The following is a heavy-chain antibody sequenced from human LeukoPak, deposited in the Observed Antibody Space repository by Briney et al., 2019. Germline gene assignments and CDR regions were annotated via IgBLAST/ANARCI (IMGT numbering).Heavy chain of an antibody. Sequence: SETLSLTCAVYGGSFSGYYWSWIRHPPGEGLEWNGEIHHSGSTNTNPTPKSRVTISVDTSKNQFSLNLSPVTAAATDRAYCSRWPGWLQFGYYFDYWGQGTLVTVSS. CDR2: IHHSGST. CDR3: SRWPGWLQFGYYFDY. D-gene: IGHD5-24*01. J-gene: IGHJ4*02. V-gene: IGHV4-34*01. CDR1: GGSFSGYY.